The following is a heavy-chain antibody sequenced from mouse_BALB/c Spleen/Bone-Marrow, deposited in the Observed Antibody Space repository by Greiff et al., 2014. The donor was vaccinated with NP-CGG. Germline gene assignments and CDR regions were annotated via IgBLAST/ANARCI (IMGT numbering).Heavy chain of an antibody. CDR2: IDPANGNT. D-gene: IGHD1-1*01. J-gene: IGHJ1*01. Sequence: EVQLQESGAELVKPGVSVKLSCTASGFNIKDTYMHWVKQRPEQGLEWIGRIDPANGNTKYDPKFQGKATITADTSSNTAYLQLSSLTSEDTAVYYCASYYYGRYFDVWGAGTTVTVSS. CDR1: GFNIKDTY. CDR3: ASYYYGRYFDV. V-gene: IGHV14-3*02.